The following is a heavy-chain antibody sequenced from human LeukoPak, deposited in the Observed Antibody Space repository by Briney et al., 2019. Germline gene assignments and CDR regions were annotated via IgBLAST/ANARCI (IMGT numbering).Heavy chain of an antibody. CDR2: MSPNSGDT. V-gene: IGHV1-8*01. CDR1: GYTFTSYH. D-gene: IGHD2-15*01. J-gene: IGHJ4*02. CDR3: ARGIKRGWTIDY. Sequence: GASVKVSCKASGYTFTSYHINWVRQATGQGLEWMGWMSPNSGDTGFAQKFQGRVTMTRNTSISTAYMELSSLRSADTAVYYCARGIKRGWTIDYWGQGTLVTVSS.